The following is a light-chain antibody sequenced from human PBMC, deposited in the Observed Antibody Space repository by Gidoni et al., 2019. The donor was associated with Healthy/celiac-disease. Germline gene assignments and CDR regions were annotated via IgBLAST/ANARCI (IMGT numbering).Light chain of an antibody. CDR2: DVS. CDR3: SSYTSSSTWV. V-gene: IGLV2-14*01. J-gene: IGLJ3*02. Sequence: QSALTQPASGSGSPGQSITISCTGTSSDVGGYNYVSWYQQHPGKAPKLMIHDVSNRPSGVSNRFSGSKSGNTASLTISGLQAEDEADYYCSSYTSSSTWVFGGGTKLTVL. CDR1: SSDVGGYNY.